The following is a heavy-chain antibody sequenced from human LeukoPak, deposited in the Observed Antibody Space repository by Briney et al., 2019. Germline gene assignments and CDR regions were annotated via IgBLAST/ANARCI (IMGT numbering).Heavy chain of an antibody. Sequence: PGGSLRLSCAASGFTFSSYSMNWVRQAPGKGLEWVSYISSSSSTIYYADSVKGRFTISRDNAKNSLYLQMNSLRAEDTAVYYCAREFWSGSYAGGRRNRDYWGQGTLVTVSS. CDR1: GFTFSSYS. V-gene: IGHV3-48*04. J-gene: IGHJ4*02. D-gene: IGHD1-26*01. CDR2: ISSSSSTI. CDR3: AREFWSGSYAGGRRNRDY.